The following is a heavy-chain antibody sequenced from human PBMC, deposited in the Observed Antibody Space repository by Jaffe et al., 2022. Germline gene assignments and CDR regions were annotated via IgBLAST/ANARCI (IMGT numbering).Heavy chain of an antibody. V-gene: IGHV3-23*01. CDR3: AKASREDFINYGDYGPAEYFQH. J-gene: IGHJ1*01. Sequence: EVQLLESGGGLVQPGGSLRLSCAASGFTFSSYAMSWVRQAPGKGLEWVSAISGSGGSTYYADSVKGRFTISRDNSKNTLYLQMNSLRAEDTAVYYCAKASREDFINYGDYGPAEYFQHWGQGTLVTVSS. CDR1: GFTFSSYA. D-gene: IGHD4-17*01. CDR2: ISGSGGST.